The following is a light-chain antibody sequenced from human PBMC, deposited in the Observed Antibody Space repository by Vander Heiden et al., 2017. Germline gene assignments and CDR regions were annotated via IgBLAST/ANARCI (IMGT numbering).Light chain of an antibody. V-gene: IGKV1-5*01. CDR2: DAS. CDR1: QSITTW. J-gene: IGKJ1*01. CDR3: QQYSIDSPT. Sequence: DIQMTQSPSTLSASVGDRVTITSPASQSITTWLAWYQQKPGKAPKLLIYDASNLQSGVPSRFSGSGSGTDFSLTISSLQPDDFATYYCQQYSIDSPTFGQGTKVEI.